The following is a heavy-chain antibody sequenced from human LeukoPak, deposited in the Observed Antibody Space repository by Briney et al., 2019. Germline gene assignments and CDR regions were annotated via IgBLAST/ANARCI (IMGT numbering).Heavy chain of an antibody. CDR2: IKQDESKT. Sequence: GGSLRLSCVASGFTFSNHWMSWVRQAPGKGLEWVANIKQDESKTYYVDSVKGRFTISRDNAKNSLYLQMNSLRAEDTAVYFCTREAAAGIDYWGQGTLVTVSS. CDR1: GFTFSNHW. CDR3: TREAAAGIDY. D-gene: IGHD6-13*01. V-gene: IGHV3-7*01. J-gene: IGHJ4*02.